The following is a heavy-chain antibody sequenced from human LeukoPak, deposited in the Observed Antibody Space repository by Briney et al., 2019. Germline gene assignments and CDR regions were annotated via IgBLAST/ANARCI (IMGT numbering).Heavy chain of an antibody. V-gene: IGHV3-11*01. D-gene: IGHD3-3*01. Sequence: GGSLRLSCTASGFTLSSYEMSWIRQAPGKGLEWVSSIDYSGGETHYADSVKGRFTISRDNAKNSLYLEMNSLRAEDTAVYYCGRGYFEWQVLPCWFDPWGQGTLVTVSS. CDR3: GRGYFEWQVLPCWFDP. CDR1: GFTLSSYE. CDR2: IDYSGGET. J-gene: IGHJ5*02.